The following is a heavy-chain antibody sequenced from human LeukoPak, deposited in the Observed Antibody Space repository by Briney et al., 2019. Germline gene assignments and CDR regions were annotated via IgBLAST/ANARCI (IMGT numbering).Heavy chain of an antibody. V-gene: IGHV3-30*02. CDR3: TRDRRSIAAAGIYYMDV. Sequence: GGSLRLSCAASGFTFSSYGMHWVRQAPGKGLEWVAFIRYDGSNKYYADSVKGRFTISRDNSKNTLYLQMNSLRAEDTAVYYCTRDRRSIAAAGIYYMDVWGKGTTVTVSS. D-gene: IGHD6-13*01. CDR2: IRYDGSNK. CDR1: GFTFSSYG. J-gene: IGHJ6*03.